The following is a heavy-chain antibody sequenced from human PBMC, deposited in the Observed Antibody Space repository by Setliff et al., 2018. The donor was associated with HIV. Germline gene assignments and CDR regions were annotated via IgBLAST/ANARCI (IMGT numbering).Heavy chain of an antibody. V-gene: IGHV1-3*03. CDR2: INPGNGNT. CDR1: GYSFNKYI. Sequence: ASVKVSCKASGYSFNKYIMHWVRQAPGQRLEWMGWINPGNGNTKYSREFQGRVTITWDTSATTAYMELSGLKSEDTGTYFCARGALLAVFDFDHWGQGTLVTVSS. D-gene: IGHD2-8*02. CDR3: ARGALLAVFDFDH. J-gene: IGHJ4*01.